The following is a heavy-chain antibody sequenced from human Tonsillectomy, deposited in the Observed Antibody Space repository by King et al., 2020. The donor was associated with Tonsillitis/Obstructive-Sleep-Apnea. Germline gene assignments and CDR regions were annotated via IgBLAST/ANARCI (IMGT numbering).Heavy chain of an antibody. D-gene: IGHD3-10*02. CDR1: GGSISSYY. V-gene: IGHV4-59*01. J-gene: IGHJ5*02. CDR3: ARGSYVDRGNLFDP. Sequence: QLQESGPGLVKPSETLSLTCTVSGGSISSYYWSWIRQSPGKGLEWIAYIYYSGTTNYNPSLKSRVTISVDTSKNQFSLKLSSVTAADTAVYYCARGSYVDRGNLFDPWGQGTLVTVSS. CDR2: IYYSGTT.